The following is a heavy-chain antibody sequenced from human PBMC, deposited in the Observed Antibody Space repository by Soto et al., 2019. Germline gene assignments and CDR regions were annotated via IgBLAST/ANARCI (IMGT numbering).Heavy chain of an antibody. CDR2: ITGSGSST. D-gene: IGHD3-10*01. CDR1: GFTLSNYA. CDR3: AKERMLRWFGEFIV. J-gene: IGHJ4*02. V-gene: IGHV3-23*01. Sequence: EVQLLESGGGLVQPGGSLRLSCAASGFTLSNYAMSWVRQAPGKGLEWVSTITGSGSSTFYADSVKGRFTISRDNSKSTLYLQMNSLRAEDTAVYYCAKERMLRWFGEFIVWGQGTLVTVSS.